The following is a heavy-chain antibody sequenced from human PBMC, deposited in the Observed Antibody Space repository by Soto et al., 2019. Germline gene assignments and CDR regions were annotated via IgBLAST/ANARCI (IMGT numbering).Heavy chain of an antibody. V-gene: IGHV4-61*08. D-gene: IGHD5-12*01. J-gene: IGHJ4*02. CDR1: GGSVSSGDYY. Sequence: SETLSLTCTVSGGSVSSGDYYWSWIRQPPGKGLEWIGYIYYSGNTNYNPSLKSRVTISVDTSKNQFSLKLSSVTAADTAVYYCARMWSGYDSQWGQGTPVTVCS. CDR2: IYYSGNT. CDR3: ARMWSGYDSQ.